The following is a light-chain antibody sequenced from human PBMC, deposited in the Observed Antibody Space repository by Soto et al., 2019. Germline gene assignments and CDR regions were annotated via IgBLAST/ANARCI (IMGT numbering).Light chain of an antibody. CDR1: SSNIGSNY. CDR3: AAWDDSLRGWV. CDR2: RNY. Sequence: SVQSQEPWASGTPEQRVTISCSGSSSNIGSNYVFWYQQLPGTAPKVLIYRNYQRPSGVPDRFSGSKSGSSASLAISGLRSEDEADYYCAAWDDSLRGWVFGGGTQLTVL. V-gene: IGLV1-47*01. J-gene: IGLJ3*02.